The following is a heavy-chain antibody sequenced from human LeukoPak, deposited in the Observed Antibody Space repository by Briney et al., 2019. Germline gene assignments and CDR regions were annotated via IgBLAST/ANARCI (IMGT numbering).Heavy chain of an antibody. J-gene: IGHJ4*02. V-gene: IGHV4-39*01. CDR2: IYYSGNT. CDR3: ARRIHGSSHVDC. D-gene: IGHD6-13*01. CDR1: GGPISSNSHS. Sequence: KPSETLSLTCTVSGGPISSNSHSWEWIRQPPGKGLEWIANIYYSGNTNYNPSLESRVTISVDASENQFSLKLNSVTAADTAVYYCARRIHGSSHVDCWGQGTLVTVSS.